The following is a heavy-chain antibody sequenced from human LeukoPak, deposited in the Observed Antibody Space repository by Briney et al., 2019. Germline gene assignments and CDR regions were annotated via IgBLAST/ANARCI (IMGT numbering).Heavy chain of an antibody. Sequence: SQTLSLTCAISGDSLSSNIVTRNWIRQSPSRGLEWLGRTYYRSTWYNDYAVSVRGRITVNPDTSKNQFTLHLNSVTPEDTAVYYCARRLTQYDCFDPWGQGILVTVSS. CDR1: GDSLSSNIVT. V-gene: IGHV6-1*01. CDR2: TYYRSTWYN. J-gene: IGHJ5*02. D-gene: IGHD2-2*01. CDR3: ARRLTQYDCFDP.